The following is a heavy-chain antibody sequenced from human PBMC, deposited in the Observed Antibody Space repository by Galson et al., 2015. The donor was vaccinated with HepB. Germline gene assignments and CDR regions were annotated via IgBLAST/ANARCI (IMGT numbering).Heavy chain of an antibody. Sequence: SVKVSCKASGGTFSSYAISWVRQAPGQGLEWMGGIIPIFGTANYAQKFQGRVTITADESTSTAYMELSSLRSEDTAVYYCARGLIRGAAALRDGMDVWGQGTTVTVSS. D-gene: IGHD6-13*01. V-gene: IGHV1-69*13. J-gene: IGHJ6*02. CDR3: ARGLIRGAAALRDGMDV. CDR2: IIPIFGTA. CDR1: GGTFSSYA.